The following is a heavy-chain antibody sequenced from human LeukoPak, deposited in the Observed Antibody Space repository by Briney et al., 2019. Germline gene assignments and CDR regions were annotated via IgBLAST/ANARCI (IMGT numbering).Heavy chain of an antibody. CDR1: GDSIGTYY. CDR2: IYHSGST. V-gene: IGHV4-59*01. CDR3: ARLRSTSWYPTAFDV. J-gene: IGHJ3*01. D-gene: IGHD6-13*01. Sequence: KPSETLSLTCTVSGDSIGTYYWSWVRQPPGKGLEWIGYIYHSGSTNYHPSLKSRVTISVDTSKDQFSLKLTSLTAADTAVYYCARLRSTSWYPTAFDVWGQGTMVTVSS.